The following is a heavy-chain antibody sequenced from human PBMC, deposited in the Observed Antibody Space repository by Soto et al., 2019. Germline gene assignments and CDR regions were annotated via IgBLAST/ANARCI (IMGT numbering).Heavy chain of an antibody. CDR3: ARTGDILTGYYRHYYYGRDX. V-gene: IGHV5-10-1*01. D-gene: IGHD3-9*01. Sequence: VGSLKISCKGSGYSFTSYWISWVRQMPGKGLELMVRIDPSDSYTNYSPSFQGHVTISADKSISTAYLQWSSLKASDTAMYYCARTGDILTGYYRHYYYGRDXWGQGTTVTVS. CDR2: IDPSDSYT. CDR1: GYSFTSYW. J-gene: IGHJ6*02.